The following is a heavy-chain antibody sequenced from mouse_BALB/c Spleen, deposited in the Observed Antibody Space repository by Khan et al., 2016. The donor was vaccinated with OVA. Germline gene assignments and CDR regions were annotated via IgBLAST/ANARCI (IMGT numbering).Heavy chain of an antibody. Sequence: VKLLESGPGLAAPSQSLSITCTISGFSLTNYGVHWIRQPPGKGLEWLVVIWSDGSTTYNSALQSRLTITKDNSQSQVFLKMNGLQTDDTAIYFCARQPYYHYNSMDYWGQGTSVTVSS. CDR3: ARQPYYHYNSMDY. CDR2: IWSDGST. CDR1: GFSLTNYG. D-gene: IGHD2-10*01. J-gene: IGHJ4*01. V-gene: IGHV2-6-1*01.